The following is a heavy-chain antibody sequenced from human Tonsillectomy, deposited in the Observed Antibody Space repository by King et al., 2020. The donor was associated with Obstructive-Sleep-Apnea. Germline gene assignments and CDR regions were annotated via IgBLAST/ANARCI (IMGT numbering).Heavy chain of an antibody. Sequence: VQLVESGGGLVQPGGSLRLSCTASGFALSSYWMSWVRQAPGKGLEWVANIKQDGSEKYYVDSVKGRFTISRDNAKNSLYLQMNSLRAEDTAGYYCARDRDVAFDYWGQGTPVTVSS. CDR3: ARDRDVAFDY. J-gene: IGHJ4*02. CDR2: IKQDGSEK. CDR1: GFALSSYW. V-gene: IGHV3-7*03.